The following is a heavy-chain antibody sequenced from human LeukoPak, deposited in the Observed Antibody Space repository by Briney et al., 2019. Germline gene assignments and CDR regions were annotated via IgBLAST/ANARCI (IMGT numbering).Heavy chain of an antibody. Sequence: GESLRLSCEVSGYTFSNFAVNWVRQAPGKGLEWVAVISKDGTYKYFSDSVKGRFTVSRDNSKNTLYLQMNSLRAEDTAVYYCAKGGSDYYDSSGYYFLYFDYWGQGTLVTVSS. CDR2: ISKDGTYK. J-gene: IGHJ4*02. CDR3: AKGGSDYYDSSGYYFLYFDY. D-gene: IGHD3-22*01. CDR1: GYTFSNFA. V-gene: IGHV3-30*04.